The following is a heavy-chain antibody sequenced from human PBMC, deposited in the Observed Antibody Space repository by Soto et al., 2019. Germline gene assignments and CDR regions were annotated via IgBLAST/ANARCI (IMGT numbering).Heavy chain of an antibody. V-gene: IGHV1-46*01. CDR3: ARARYSSSSEGWFDP. Sequence: ASVXVSCKASGYTFTSYYMHWVRQAPGQGLEWMGIINPSGGSTSYAQKFQGRVTMTRDTSTSTVYMELSSLRSEDTAVYYCARARYSSSSEGWFDPWGQGTLVTSPQ. CDR1: GYTFTSYY. J-gene: IGHJ5*02. CDR2: INPSGGST. D-gene: IGHD6-6*01.